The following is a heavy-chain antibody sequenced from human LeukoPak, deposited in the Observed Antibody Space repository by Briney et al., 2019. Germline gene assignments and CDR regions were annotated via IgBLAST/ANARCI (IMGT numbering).Heavy chain of an antibody. Sequence: SETLSLTCTASGGSISSYYWSWIRQPPGKGLEWIGYIYYSGSTNYNPSLKSRVTISVDTSKNQFSLKLSSVTAADTAVYYCARGVGLGYYYGMDVWGQGTTVTVSS. CDR2: IYYSGST. CDR1: GGSISSYY. D-gene: IGHD1-26*01. V-gene: IGHV4-59*01. CDR3: ARGVGLGYYYGMDV. J-gene: IGHJ6*02.